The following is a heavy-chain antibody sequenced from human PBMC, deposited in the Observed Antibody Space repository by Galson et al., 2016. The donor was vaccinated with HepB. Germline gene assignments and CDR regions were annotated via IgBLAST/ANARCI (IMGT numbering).Heavy chain of an antibody. J-gene: IGHJ4*02. D-gene: IGHD2-8*02. CDR2: INPSGGTT. CDR3: AKSRGSTGGASYNSWQRLGVLGFDAFDL. CDR1: GFTHTNYA. V-gene: IGHV3-23*01. Sequence: SLRLSCAASGFTHTNYAMSWVRQAPGKGLEWVSTINPSGGTTYFADSVKGRFTFSSDNSRNTLYLQMNSLRAEDTAVYYCAKSRGSTGGASYNSWQRLGVLGFDAFDLWGQGTVVTVSS.